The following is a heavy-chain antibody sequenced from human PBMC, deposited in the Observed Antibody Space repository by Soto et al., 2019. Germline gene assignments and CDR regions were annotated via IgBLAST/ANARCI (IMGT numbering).Heavy chain of an antibody. Sequence: GASVKVSCKASGFTFTSSAMQWVRQARGQRLEWIGWIVVGSGNTNYAQKFQERVTITRDMSTSTAYMELSSLRSEDTAVYYCAAASDYSGPNYYYYYYMDVWGKGTTVTVSS. CDR1: GFTFTSSA. CDR3: AAASDYSGPNYYYYYYMDV. V-gene: IGHV1-58*02. CDR2: IVVGSGNT. D-gene: IGHD2-15*01. J-gene: IGHJ6*03.